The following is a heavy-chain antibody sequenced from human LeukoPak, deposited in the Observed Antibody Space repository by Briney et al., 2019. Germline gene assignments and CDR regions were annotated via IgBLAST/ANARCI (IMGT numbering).Heavy chain of an antibody. J-gene: IGHJ4*02. CDR2: INPDGIKR. Sequence: PGGSLRLSCAVSGLTFSSSWMDWVRQAPGKGLEWVASINPDGIKRYSADSVRGRFTISRDNARNSLYLQMDSLRVEDTAFYYCARDLAFSRLDYWGQGVLVTASS. D-gene: IGHD2/OR15-2a*01. CDR1: GLTFSSSW. V-gene: IGHV3-7*01. CDR3: ARDLAFSRLDY.